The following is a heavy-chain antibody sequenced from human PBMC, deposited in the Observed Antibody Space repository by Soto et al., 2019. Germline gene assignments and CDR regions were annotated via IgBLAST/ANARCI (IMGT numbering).Heavy chain of an antibody. J-gene: IGHJ4*02. D-gene: IGHD3-22*01. CDR1: GFTFSNYA. Sequence: QVQLVESGGGVVQPGRSLRLSCAASGFTFSNYALHWVRQVPGKGLEWVAVISYDGSNEYYADSVKGRFTISRDNPENTLSLRMRGLRAEDTAVYYCARGRGVYERSGHSYWGQGPLVTVSS. CDR2: ISYDGSNE. V-gene: IGHV3-30-3*01. CDR3: ARGRGVYERSGHSY.